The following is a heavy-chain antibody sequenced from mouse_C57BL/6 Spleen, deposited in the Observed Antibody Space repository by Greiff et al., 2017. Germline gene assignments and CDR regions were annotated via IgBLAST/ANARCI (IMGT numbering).Heavy chain of an antibody. CDR3: ARSPNWAWFAY. CDR1: GFTFTDYY. D-gene: IGHD4-1*01. Sequence: EVMLVESGGGLVQPGGSLSLSCAASGFTFTDYYMSWVRQPPGKVLEWLGFIRNKANGYTTEYSASVKGRFTISRDNSQSILYLQMNALRAEDSATYYCARSPNWAWFAYWGQGTLVTVSA. J-gene: IGHJ3*01. CDR2: IRNKANGYTT. V-gene: IGHV7-3*01.